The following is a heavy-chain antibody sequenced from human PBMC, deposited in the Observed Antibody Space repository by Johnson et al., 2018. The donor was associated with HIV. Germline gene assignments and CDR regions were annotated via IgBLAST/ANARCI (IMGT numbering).Heavy chain of an antibody. CDR3: AKARSLLDYGGFDAFDI. CDR2: ISYDGTNK. CDR1: GFTFRSYA. V-gene: IGHV3-30*04. D-gene: IGHD4-23*01. Sequence: QVQLVESGGGVVQPGRSLRLSCAASGFTFRSYAMHWVRQAPGKGLEWVADISYDGTNKYYADSVKGRFTISRDNSKNTLSLQMNSPRVEDTAMYYCAKARSLLDYGGFDAFDIWGQGTLVIVSS. J-gene: IGHJ3*02.